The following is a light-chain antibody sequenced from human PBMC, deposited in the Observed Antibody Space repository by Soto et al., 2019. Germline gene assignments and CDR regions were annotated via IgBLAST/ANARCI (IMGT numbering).Light chain of an antibody. CDR1: QSISSN. Sequence: EIVVTQSPATLSVSPGERATLSCRASQSISSNLAWYQQKPGQAPRLLMFRTSSRATGFPARLSGSGSGTEFNLTISSLQSEDFGVYYCQQYNNWPRATFGGGTKVDIK. CDR3: QQYNNWPRAT. J-gene: IGKJ4*01. CDR2: RTS. V-gene: IGKV3-15*01.